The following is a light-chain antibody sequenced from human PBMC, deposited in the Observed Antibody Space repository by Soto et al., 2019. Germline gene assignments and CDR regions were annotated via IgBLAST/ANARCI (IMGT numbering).Light chain of an antibody. CDR3: QRYNNYTMAT. V-gene: IGKV1-5*03. J-gene: IGKJ2*01. CDR1: QSVSDW. CDR2: KAS. Sequence: DIQMTQSPSTLSASVGDRVTITCRASQSVSDWLAWYQQKPGKASNLLIYKASFLQSGIPSRFSGSRSGTEFTLTISGLQPDHSATYYCQRYNNYTMATFGQAAKLESK.